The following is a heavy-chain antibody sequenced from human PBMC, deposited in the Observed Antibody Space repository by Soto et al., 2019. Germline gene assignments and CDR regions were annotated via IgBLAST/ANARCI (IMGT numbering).Heavy chain of an antibody. Sequence: QVQLVESGGGVVQPGRSLRLSCAASGFTFSSYAMHWVRQAPGKGLEWVAVISYDGSHKYYADSVEGRFTISRDNSKNTLYLQMTSLRAEDTALYYCARDKGVATRGYWGQGTLVTVSS. CDR2: ISYDGSHK. D-gene: IGHD5-12*01. CDR1: GFTFSSYA. J-gene: IGHJ4*02. CDR3: ARDKGVATRGY. V-gene: IGHV3-30-3*01.